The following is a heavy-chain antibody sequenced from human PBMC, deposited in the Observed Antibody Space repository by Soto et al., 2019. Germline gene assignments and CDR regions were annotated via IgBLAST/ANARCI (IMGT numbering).Heavy chain of an antibody. Sequence: PGGSLRLSCAASGFTFSSYAMNWVRHSPGTGLEWVSAISGSWGSTYYAYSVLVRFTISRDHSKNPLYLQMNSPRAEDTAVYYCARPYYDFWSGAVMDVWGQGTTVTVSS. J-gene: IGHJ6*02. V-gene: IGHV3-23*01. CDR3: ARPYYDFWSGAVMDV. CDR1: GFTFSSYA. D-gene: IGHD3-3*01. CDR2: ISGSWGST.